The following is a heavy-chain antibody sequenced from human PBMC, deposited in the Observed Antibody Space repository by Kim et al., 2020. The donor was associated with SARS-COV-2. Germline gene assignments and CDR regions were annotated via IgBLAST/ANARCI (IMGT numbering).Heavy chain of an antibody. CDR3: ARDHRASDYYGSGPELYFNC. CDR1: GFTFSSYW. Sequence: GGSLRLSCAASGFTFSSYWMSWVRQAPGKGLEWVANIKQDGSEKYYVDSVKARFTISRDNAKNSLYLQMNSLRAEDTAVYYCARDHRASDYYGSGPELYFNCRVERTLGTASS. D-gene: IGHD3-10*01. V-gene: IGHV3-7*01. J-gene: IGHJ4*01. CDR2: IKQDGSEK.